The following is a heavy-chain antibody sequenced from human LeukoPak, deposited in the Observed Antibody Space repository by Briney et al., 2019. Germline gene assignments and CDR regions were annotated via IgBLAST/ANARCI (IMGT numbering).Heavy chain of an antibody. Sequence: PGGSLRLSCAASGFTFSKYGMLWVRQAPGKGLESVSRINTDGTVTTYADSVKGRFTVSRDNADNTMFLQMSSLRPDDTAVYYCTRGYYDNSGYLRVDHWGQGTLVIVSS. CDR3: TRGYYDNSGYLRVDH. CDR1: GFTFSKYG. CDR2: INTDGTVT. V-gene: IGHV3-74*01. D-gene: IGHD3-22*01. J-gene: IGHJ4*02.